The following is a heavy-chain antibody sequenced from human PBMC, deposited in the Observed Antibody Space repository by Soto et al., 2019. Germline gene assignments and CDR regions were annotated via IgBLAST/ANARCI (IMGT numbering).Heavy chain of an antibody. CDR3: ARDPSLTYSYDY. D-gene: IGHD2-21*01. CDR1: GYTFTSYD. V-gene: IGHV1-8*01. Sequence: ASVKVSCKASGYTFTSYDINWVRQATGQGLEWMGWMNPNSGNTGYAQKFQGRVTITRNTSINTAYMELSSLRSEDTAVYYCARDPSLTYSYDYWGQGTLVTVSS. CDR2: MNPNSGNT. J-gene: IGHJ4*02.